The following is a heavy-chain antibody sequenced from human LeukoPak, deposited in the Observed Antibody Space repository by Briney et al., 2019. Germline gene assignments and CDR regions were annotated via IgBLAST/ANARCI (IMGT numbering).Heavy chain of an antibody. CDR2: INSDGSNT. D-gene: IGHD5-12*01. CDR1: GFTFSSSW. V-gene: IGHV3-74*01. Sequence: GGSLRLSCAASGFTFSSSWMHWVRQAPGKGLVWVSRINSDGSNTNYAGSVKGRFTISRDNAKNTLYLQMNSLRVEDTAVYYCASGYARSARHQSDFWGQGTVVTVSS. CDR3: ASGYARSARHQSDF. J-gene: IGHJ4*02.